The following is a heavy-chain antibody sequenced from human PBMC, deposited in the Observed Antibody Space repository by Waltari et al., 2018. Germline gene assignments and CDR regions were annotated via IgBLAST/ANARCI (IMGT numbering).Heavy chain of an antibody. J-gene: IGHJ4*02. CDR3: ARGATSYFDY. D-gene: IGHD1-26*01. CDR1: GYTFTSYA. Sequence: QVQLVQSGAEVKKPGASVKVSCKASGYTFTSYAMHWVRQAPGQRLEWMGWINAGNGNTKYSQKCQGRVTITRDTSASTAYMELSSLRSEDTAVYYCARGATSYFDYWGQGTLVTVSS. CDR2: INAGNGNT. V-gene: IGHV1-3*01.